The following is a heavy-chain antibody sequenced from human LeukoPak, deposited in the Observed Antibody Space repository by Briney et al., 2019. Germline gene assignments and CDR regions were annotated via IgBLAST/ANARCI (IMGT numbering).Heavy chain of an antibody. CDR1: GGSISSTTYY. CDR2: IYYDGRT. CDR3: ARDWKTNSFDY. J-gene: IGHJ4*02. V-gene: IGHV4-39*02. Sequence: SETLSLTCNVSGGSISSTTYYWGWIRQPPGKGLEWIGSIYYDGRTYYNPSLQSRLTISVDTSKNQFSLRLSSVTAADTAIYYCARDWKTNSFDYWGQGTLVTVSS. D-gene: IGHD1-1*01.